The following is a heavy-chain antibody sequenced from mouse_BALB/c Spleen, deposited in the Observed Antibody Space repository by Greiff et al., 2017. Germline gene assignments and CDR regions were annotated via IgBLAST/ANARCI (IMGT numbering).Heavy chain of an antibody. D-gene: IGHD1-1*01. V-gene: IGHV1-14*01. Sequence: VQLQQSGPELVKPGASVKMSCKASGYTFTSYVMHWVKQKPGQGLEWIGYINPYNDGTKYNEKFKGKATLTSDKSSSTAYMELSSLTSEDSAVYYCARDGSSYGDYAMDYWGQGTSVTVSS. CDR1: GYTFTSYV. CDR2: INPYNDGT. J-gene: IGHJ4*01. CDR3: ARDGSSYGDYAMDY.